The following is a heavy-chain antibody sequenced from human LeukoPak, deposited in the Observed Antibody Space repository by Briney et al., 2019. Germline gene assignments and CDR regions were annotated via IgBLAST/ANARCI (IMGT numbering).Heavy chain of an antibody. D-gene: IGHD2-8*01. Sequence: GGSLRLSCAGSKFTVSSNCMSWVRQAPGKGLDWVSVLYSGGIRYYAGSVQGRFTISRDSSKNTLYLQMNCLLPECTAVYYCASGDCTNGICPDYWGQGIQVTVSS. CDR1: KFTVSSNC. CDR3: ASGDCTNGICPDY. CDR2: LYSGGIR. J-gene: IGHJ4*02. V-gene: IGHV3-66*02.